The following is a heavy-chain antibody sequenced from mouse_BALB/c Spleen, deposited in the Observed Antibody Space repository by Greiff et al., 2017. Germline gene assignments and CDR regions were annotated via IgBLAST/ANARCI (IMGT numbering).Heavy chain of an antibody. CDR2: INPSTGYT. V-gene: IGHV1-7*01. CDR3: ARRGRDAMDY. CDR1: GYTFTSYW. J-gene: IGHJ4*01. Sequence: QVQLQQSGAELVKPGASVKMSCTASGYTFTSYWMHWVKQRPGQGLEWIGYINPSTGYTEYNQKFKGKATLTADKSSSTAYMQLSSLTSEDSAVYYCARRGRDAMDYWGQGTSVTVSS.